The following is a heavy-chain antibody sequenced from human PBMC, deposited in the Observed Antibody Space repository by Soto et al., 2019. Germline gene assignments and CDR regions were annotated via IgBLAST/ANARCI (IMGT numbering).Heavy chain of an antibody. CDR3: ARDTDGDNGQVLDY. V-gene: IGHV3-7*01. CDR2: IKEDGSEI. J-gene: IGHJ4*02. Sequence: GGSLRLSCAGSGFTFGRHWMTWVRQAPGKGLEWVANIKEDGSEIYYVDSVKGRFTISRDNAKNSVYLQMNSLRAEDTALYYCARDTDGDNGQVLDYWGQGTLVTVSS. D-gene: IGHD4-17*01. CDR1: GFTFGRHW.